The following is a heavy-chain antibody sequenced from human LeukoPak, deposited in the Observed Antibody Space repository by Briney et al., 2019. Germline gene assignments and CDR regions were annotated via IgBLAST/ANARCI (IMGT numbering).Heavy chain of an antibody. D-gene: IGHD6-13*01. CDR3: ARAARYSSSWDYYYGMDV. Sequence: SETLSLTCTISCGAIGSYYWICIRQPPGKEQEWIGYIYYSGSTNYNPSLRSRVTISVDTSKNQFSLKLSSVTAADTAVYYCARAARYSSSWDYYYGMDVWGQGTTVTVSS. CDR2: IYYSGST. V-gene: IGHV4-59*01. CDR1: CGAIGSYY. J-gene: IGHJ6*02.